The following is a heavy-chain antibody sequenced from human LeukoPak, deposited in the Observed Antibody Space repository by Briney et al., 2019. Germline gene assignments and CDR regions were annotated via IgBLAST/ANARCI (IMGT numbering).Heavy chain of an antibody. V-gene: IGHV3-64*01. J-gene: IGHJ4*02. D-gene: IGHD6-25*01. CDR3: ARDLNSGGVDY. Sequence: GGSLRLSCSASGFTFSSYAMHWVRQAPGKGLEYVSAISSNGGSTYYANSVKGRFTISRDNSKNTLYLQMGSLRAEDMAVYYCARDLNSGGVDYWGQGTLVTVSS. CDR1: GFTFSSYA. CDR2: ISSNGGST.